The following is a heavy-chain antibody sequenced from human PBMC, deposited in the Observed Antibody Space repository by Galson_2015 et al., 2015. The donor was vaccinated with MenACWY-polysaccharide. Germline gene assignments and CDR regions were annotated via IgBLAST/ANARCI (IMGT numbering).Heavy chain of an antibody. CDR1: GFTFRSTW. CDR2: INLDGSQK. Sequence: SLRLSCAASGFTFRSTWMSWVRQAPGKGLEWVALINLDGSQKDYMDSVKGRFAISRENAKNSQYLQINSLRAEDTAVYYCARDPTCGNSFGPWGRGTLVTVSS. CDR3: ARDPTCGNSFGP. J-gene: IGHJ5*02. V-gene: IGHV3-7*01.